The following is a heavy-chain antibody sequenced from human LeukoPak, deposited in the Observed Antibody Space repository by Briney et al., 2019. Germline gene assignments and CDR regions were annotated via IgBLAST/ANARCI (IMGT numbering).Heavy chain of an antibody. CDR2: FYYRGNT. V-gene: IGHV4-39*07. Sequence: SETLSLTCTVSGDSISSSPYYWGYIRQPPGGGLEWIGSFYYRGNTYYNPSLKSRVTISVDTSKNQFSLKLTSVTAADTAVYFCARGPGASTGAFDIWGQGTMVTFSS. CDR3: ARGPGASTGAFDI. D-gene: IGHD3-10*01. J-gene: IGHJ3*02. CDR1: GDSISSSPYY.